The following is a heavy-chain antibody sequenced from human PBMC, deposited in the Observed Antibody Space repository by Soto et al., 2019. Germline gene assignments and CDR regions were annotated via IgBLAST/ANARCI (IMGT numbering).Heavy chain of an antibody. V-gene: IGHV4-61*01. J-gene: IGHJ6*02. Sequence: SETLSLTCTVSGGSVSSGSYYWGWIRQPPGKGLEWIGYIYYSGSTNYNPSLKSRVTISVDTSKNQFSLKLSSVTAADTAVYYCARDLGAAAGYYGMDVWGQGTTVTVSS. CDR2: IYYSGST. CDR3: ARDLGAAAGYYGMDV. D-gene: IGHD6-13*01. CDR1: GGSVSSGSYY.